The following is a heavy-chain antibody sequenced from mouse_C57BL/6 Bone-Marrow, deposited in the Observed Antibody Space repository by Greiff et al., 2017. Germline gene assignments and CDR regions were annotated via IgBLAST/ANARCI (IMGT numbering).Heavy chain of an antibody. Sequence: EVQLVESGGGLVQPGGSLKLSCAASGFTFSDYYMYWVRKTPEKRLEWVAYISNGGGSTYYPDTVKGRFTISRDNAKNTLYLQMSRLKSEDTAMYYCARRGNYDYAMDYWGQGTSVTVSS. CDR1: GFTFSDYY. D-gene: IGHD2-1*01. V-gene: IGHV5-12*01. CDR3: ARRGNYDYAMDY. CDR2: ISNGGGST. J-gene: IGHJ4*01.